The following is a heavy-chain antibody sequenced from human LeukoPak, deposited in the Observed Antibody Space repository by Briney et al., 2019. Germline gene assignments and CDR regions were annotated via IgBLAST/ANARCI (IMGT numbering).Heavy chain of an antibody. CDR2: IYYSGST. Sequence: SETLSLTCTVSGGSISSSSYDWGWIRQPPGKGLEWIGSIYYSGSTYYNPSLKSRVTISVDTSKNQFSLKLSSVTAADTAVYYCASPSRYYYDSSGYQFDYWGQGTLVTVSS. D-gene: IGHD3-22*01. CDR1: GGSISSSSYD. J-gene: IGHJ4*02. V-gene: IGHV4-39*01. CDR3: ASPSRYYYDSSGYQFDY.